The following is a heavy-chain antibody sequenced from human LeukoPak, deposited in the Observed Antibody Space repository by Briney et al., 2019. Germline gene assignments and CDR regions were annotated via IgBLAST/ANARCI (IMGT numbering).Heavy chain of an antibody. CDR3: AKRHGSGSYYETYYFDY. J-gene: IGHJ4*02. V-gene: IGHV3-23*01. CDR2: ISHVGGST. D-gene: IGHD3-10*01. Sequence: PGGSLRLSCAASGFTFSSYAMSWVRQAPGKGLEWVSGISHVGGSTYYADSVKGRFTISRDNSKNTLYLQMNSLRAEDTAVYYCAKRHGSGSYYETYYFDYWGQGTLVTVSS. CDR1: GFTFSSYA.